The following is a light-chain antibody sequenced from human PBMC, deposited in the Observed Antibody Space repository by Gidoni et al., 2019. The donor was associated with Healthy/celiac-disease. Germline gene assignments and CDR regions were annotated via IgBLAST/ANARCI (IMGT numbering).Light chain of an antibody. CDR1: PSVSSSY. V-gene: IGKV3-20*01. CDR3: HQYGSSRT. Sequence: VLTQSPGTLSLSPGERATRSCRASPSVSSSYLAWYQQKPGQAPRLLIYGASSSATGIPDRFSGSGSGTDFTLTISRLEPEDFSVYYCHQYGSSRTFGQGTKVEIK. CDR2: GAS. J-gene: IGKJ1*01.